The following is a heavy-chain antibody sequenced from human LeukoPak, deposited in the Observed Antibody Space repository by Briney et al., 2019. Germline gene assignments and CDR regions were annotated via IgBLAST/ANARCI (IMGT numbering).Heavy chain of an antibody. CDR3: TTEGIAVAGTFVY. CDR1: GFTFSNAW. J-gene: IGHJ4*02. D-gene: IGHD6-19*01. V-gene: IGHV3-15*01. Sequence: GGSLRLSCAASGFTFSNAWMSWVRQAPGKGLEWVGRIKSITDGETTDYAAPVKGRFTISRDDSKNTLYLQMNSLKTEDSAVYYCTTEGIAVAGTFVYWGQGTLVTVSS. CDR2: IKSITDGETT.